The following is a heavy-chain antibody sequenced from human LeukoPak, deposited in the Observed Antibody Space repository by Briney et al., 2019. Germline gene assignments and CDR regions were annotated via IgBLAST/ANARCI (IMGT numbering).Heavy chain of an antibody. J-gene: IGHJ4*02. D-gene: IGHD6-13*01. CDR1: GGSFSGYY. V-gene: IGHV4-34*01. CDR3: ARGPGTWYYY. Sequence: SETLSLTCAVYGGSFSGYYWSWIRQPPGKGLEWIGEINHSGSTNYNPSLKSRVTISIDTSKIQFSLKLSSVTAADTALYYCARGPGTWYYYWGQGTLVTVSS. CDR2: INHSGST.